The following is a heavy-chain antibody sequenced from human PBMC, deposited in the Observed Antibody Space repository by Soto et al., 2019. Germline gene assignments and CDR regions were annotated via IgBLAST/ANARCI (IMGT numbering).Heavy chain of an antibody. CDR1: GYSFTSYW. CDR2: IYPGDSDT. Sequence: XSLKISFKGSGYSFTSYWICWVLQMPGKGLEWMGIIYPGDSDTRYSPSFQGQVTISADKSISTAYLQWSSLKASDTAMYYCARATIPHYYYMDVWGKGTTVTVSS. CDR3: ARATIPHYYYMDV. J-gene: IGHJ6*03. V-gene: IGHV5-51*01.